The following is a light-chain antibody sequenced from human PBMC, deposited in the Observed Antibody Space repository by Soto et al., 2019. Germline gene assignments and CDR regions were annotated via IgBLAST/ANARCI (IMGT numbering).Light chain of an antibody. CDR2: STS. CDR3: LLYYGGAHWV. Sequence: QAVVTQEPSLTASPGGTVTLTCASSTGAVTSGYYPNWFQQKPGQAPRALIDSTSNKHSWTPARFSGSLLGGKAALTLSGGQHEDEAEYYCLLYYGGAHWVFGGGTKLTVL. V-gene: IGLV7-43*01. J-gene: IGLJ3*02. CDR1: TGAVTSGYY.